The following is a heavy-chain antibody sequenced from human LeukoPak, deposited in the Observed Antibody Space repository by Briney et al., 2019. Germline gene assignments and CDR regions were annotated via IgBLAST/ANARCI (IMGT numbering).Heavy chain of an antibody. CDR2: ISKDGTST. V-gene: IGHV3-74*01. CDR1: GLFFWWGW. Sequence: GGSLRLSCTLSGLFFWWGWIYWARQGPGKGLVYVSRISKDGTSTDYADSVKGRFTISRDNAKDTVYLQMTSLRADDTAMYYCTSGEVWYYWGQGTLATVSS. J-gene: IGHJ4*02. D-gene: IGHD2-21*01. CDR3: TSGEVWYY.